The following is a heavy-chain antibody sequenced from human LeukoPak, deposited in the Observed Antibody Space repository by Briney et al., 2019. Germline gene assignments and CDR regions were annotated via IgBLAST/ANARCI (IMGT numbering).Heavy chain of an antibody. J-gene: IGHJ4*02. CDR3: ARGIYYCSGGSCPLDY. CDR1: GYTFTSYG. Sequence: VASVKVSCKASGYTFTSYGISWVRQAPGQGLEWMGWISAYNGNTNYAQKLQGRVTMTTDTSTSTAYMELRSLRSDDTAVYYCARGIYYCSGGSCPLDYWGQGTLVTVSS. D-gene: IGHD2-15*01. CDR2: ISAYNGNT. V-gene: IGHV1-18*01.